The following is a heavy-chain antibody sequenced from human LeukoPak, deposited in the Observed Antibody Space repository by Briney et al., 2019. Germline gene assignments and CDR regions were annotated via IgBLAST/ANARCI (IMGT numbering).Heavy chain of an antibody. CDR2: IYYSGRT. Sequence: SETLSLTCTVSGGSISSDYWSWIRQPPGKGLEWIGYIYYSGRTYYNPSLKSRITISVDTSKNQFSLKLSSVTAADTAVYYCARGFYSPHYWGQGTLASVSS. V-gene: IGHV4-59*01. D-gene: IGHD4-11*01. CDR1: GGSISSDY. J-gene: IGHJ4*02. CDR3: ARGFYSPHY.